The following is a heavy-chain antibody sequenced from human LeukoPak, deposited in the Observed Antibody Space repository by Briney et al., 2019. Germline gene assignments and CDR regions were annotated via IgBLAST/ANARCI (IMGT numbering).Heavy chain of an antibody. CDR1: GLTFGSYG. CDR3: ARENYGSGSPLDS. J-gene: IGHJ4*02. Sequence: GRSLRLSCAASGLTFGSYGMHWVRQAPGKGLEWVGVIWYDGSDKNYADSVKGRFTISRDNSKNTLYLQMNSVRAEDTAVYYCARENYGSGSPLDSWGQGTLATVSS. D-gene: IGHD3-10*01. V-gene: IGHV3-33*01. CDR2: IWYDGSDK.